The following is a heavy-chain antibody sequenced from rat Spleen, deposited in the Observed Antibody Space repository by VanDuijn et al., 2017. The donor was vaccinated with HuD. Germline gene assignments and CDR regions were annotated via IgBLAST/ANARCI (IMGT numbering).Heavy chain of an antibody. CDR1: GFTFSNYG. CDR3: TTGGTTLYVMDV. J-gene: IGHJ2*01. CDR2: ISYDGSST. V-gene: IGHV5-29*01. D-gene: IGHD1-10*01. Sequence: EVQLVESGGGLVQPGRSLKLSCAASGFTFSNYGMAWVRQAPTKGLEWVATISYDGSSTYYRDSVKGRFTISRDYAKSTLYLQMDSLRSEDTATYYCTTGGTTLYVMDVWGQGVMVTVSS.